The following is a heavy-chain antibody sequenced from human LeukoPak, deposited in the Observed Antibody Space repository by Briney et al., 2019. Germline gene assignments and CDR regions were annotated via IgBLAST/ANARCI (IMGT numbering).Heavy chain of an antibody. J-gene: IGHJ4*02. D-gene: IGHD3-10*01. CDR3: ARGGYYGSGTYYRPTSPH. CDR1: GFTFSNYE. CDR2: IADNGRSP. V-gene: IGHV3-23*01. Sequence: GGSLNLSCAASGFTFSNYEMNWVRQAPGKGLEWVSAIADNGRSPSYSDSVKGRFTFSRDNSKNTLYLQMNSLRAEDTAVYYCARGGYYGSGTYYRPTSPHWGQGTLVTVSS.